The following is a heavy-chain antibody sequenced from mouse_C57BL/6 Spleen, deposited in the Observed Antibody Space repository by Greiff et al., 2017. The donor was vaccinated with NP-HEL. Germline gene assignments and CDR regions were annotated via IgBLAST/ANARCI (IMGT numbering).Heavy chain of an antibody. D-gene: IGHD1-1*01. Sequence: EVQLQQSGPELVKPGASVKIPCKASGYTFTDYNMDWVKQSHGKSLEWIGDINPNNGGTIYNQKFKGKATLTVDKSSSTAYIELRSLTSEDTAVYYCARRGIYYYGSSSWFAYWGQGTLVTVSA. J-gene: IGHJ3*01. CDR2: INPNNGGT. CDR3: ARRGIYYYGSSSWFAY. V-gene: IGHV1-18*01. CDR1: GYTFTDYN.